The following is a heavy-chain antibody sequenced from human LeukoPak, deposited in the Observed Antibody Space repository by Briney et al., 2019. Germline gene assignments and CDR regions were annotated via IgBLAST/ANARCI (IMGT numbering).Heavy chain of an antibody. Sequence: GRSLRLSCAASGFTFSSYGMHWVRQAPGKGLEWVAVIWYDGSNKYYADSVKGRFTISRDNSKNTLYLQMNSPRAEDTAVYYCAREVIDYGYYFDYWGQGTLVTVSS. CDR3: AREVIDYGYYFDY. J-gene: IGHJ4*02. V-gene: IGHV3-33*08. CDR1: GFTFSSYG. D-gene: IGHD4-17*01. CDR2: IWYDGSNK.